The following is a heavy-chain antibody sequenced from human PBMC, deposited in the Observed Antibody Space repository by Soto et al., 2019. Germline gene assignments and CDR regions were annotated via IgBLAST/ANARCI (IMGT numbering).Heavy chain of an antibody. CDR2: ISGTGGST. V-gene: IGHV3-23*01. Sequence: EVQLLDSGGGWVQPGGSLRLSCAASGFTFNNYAMNWVRQAPGKGLEWVATISGTGGSTYYADSVKGRFTISRDNSKNTLYLQMNSLRVEDTAVYYCAKDRLGGNFDYWGQGTQVTVSS. J-gene: IGHJ4*02. CDR3: AKDRLGGNFDY. CDR1: GFTFNNYA.